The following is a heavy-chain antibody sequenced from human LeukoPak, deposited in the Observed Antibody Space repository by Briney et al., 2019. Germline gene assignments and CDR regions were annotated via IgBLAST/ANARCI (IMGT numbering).Heavy chain of an antibody. CDR3: ARAPRGATSPLDY. V-gene: IGHV4-34*01. D-gene: IGHD1-26*01. Sequence: SETLSLTCAVYGGSFSGYYWSWIRQPPGKGLEWIGEINHSGSTNYNPSLKSRVTISVDTSKNQFSLKLSSVTAADTAVYYCARAPRGATSPLDYWGQGTLVTVSS. CDR2: INHSGST. J-gene: IGHJ4*02. CDR1: GGSFSGYY.